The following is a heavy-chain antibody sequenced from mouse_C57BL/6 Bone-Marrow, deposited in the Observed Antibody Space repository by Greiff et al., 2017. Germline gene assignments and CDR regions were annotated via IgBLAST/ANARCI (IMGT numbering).Heavy chain of an antibody. Sequence: EVQLQESGGGLVKPGGSLKLSCAASGFTFSSYTMSWVRQTPEKRLEWVATISGGGGNTYYPDSVKGRFTISRDNAKNTLYLQMSSLRSEDTALYYCALYDYAWYFDVWGTGTTVTVSS. V-gene: IGHV5-9*01. CDR3: ALYDYAWYFDV. D-gene: IGHD2-4*01. CDR2: ISGGGGNT. J-gene: IGHJ1*03. CDR1: GFTFSSYT.